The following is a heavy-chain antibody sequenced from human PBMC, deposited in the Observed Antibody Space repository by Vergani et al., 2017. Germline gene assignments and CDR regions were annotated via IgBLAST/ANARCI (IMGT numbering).Heavy chain of an antibody. D-gene: IGHD2-21*01. Sequence: QVQLQESGPGLVKPSQTLSLTCTVSGGSINSGDYYWSWIRQPPGKGLEWIGYIYYSGNTYYNPSLRSRVSISLDTSKNRFSLKLNSVTAADTAVYYCARDSPGDWFDPWGQGTRVTVSS. CDR1: GGSINSGDYY. CDR3: ARDSPGDWFDP. CDR2: IYYSGNT. V-gene: IGHV4-30-4*08. J-gene: IGHJ5*02.